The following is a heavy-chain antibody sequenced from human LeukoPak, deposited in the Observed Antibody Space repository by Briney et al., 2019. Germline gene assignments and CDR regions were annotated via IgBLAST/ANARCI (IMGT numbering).Heavy chain of an antibody. V-gene: IGHV4-61*02. CDR3: ATRPYYYDSSGYGDAFDI. CDR2: IYTSGST. Sequence: PSQTLSLTCTVSGGSISSGSYYWGWIRQPAGKGLEWIGRIYTSGSTNYNPSLKSRVTISVDTSKNQFSLKLSSVTAADTAVYYCATRPYYYDSSGYGDAFDIWGQGTMVTVSS. D-gene: IGHD3-22*01. J-gene: IGHJ3*02. CDR1: GGSISSGSYY.